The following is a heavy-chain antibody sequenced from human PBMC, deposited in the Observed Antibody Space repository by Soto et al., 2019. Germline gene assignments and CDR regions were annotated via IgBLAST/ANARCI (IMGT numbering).Heavy chain of an antibody. Sequence: SETLSLTCTVSGGSISSSSYYWSWIRQPPGKGLEWIGYIYYSGSTNYNPSLKSRVTISVDTSKNQFSLKLSSVTAADTAVYYCARHATGTTALDYWGQGTLVTVSS. CDR2: IYYSGST. D-gene: IGHD1-1*01. CDR3: ARHATGTTALDY. V-gene: IGHV4-61*05. J-gene: IGHJ4*02. CDR1: GGSISSSSYY.